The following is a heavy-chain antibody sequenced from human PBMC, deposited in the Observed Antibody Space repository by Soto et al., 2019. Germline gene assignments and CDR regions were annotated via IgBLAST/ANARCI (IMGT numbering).Heavy chain of an antibody. Sequence: ELQLVDSGGGLVQPGGSLRLSCAASGFTFSNFWIHWVRQAPGKGLVWVSGISGDGTTATYADSVKGRFTTSRDNAKNTLDLQMNSLRAEDTAVYYCARSLARTYYYYFMDVWGKGTTVTVSS. CDR1: GFTFSNFW. J-gene: IGHJ6*03. CDR3: ARSLARTYYYYFMDV. V-gene: IGHV3-74*03. CDR2: ISGDGTTA.